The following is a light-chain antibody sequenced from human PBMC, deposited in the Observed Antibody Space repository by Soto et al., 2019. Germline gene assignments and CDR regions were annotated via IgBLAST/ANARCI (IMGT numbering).Light chain of an antibody. CDR1: QGLGKGS. CDR3: QQYGTSVWT. Sequence: EIVLPQFPAPRPCSPGERVTLSSRPGQGLGKGSLAWYHQKPGQAPRLLIYAASSRAAGIPDRFSGSGSGTDFTLTISRLEPEDFAVYYCQQYGTSVWTFGQGTKVEIE. V-gene: IGKV3-20*01. J-gene: IGKJ1*01. CDR2: AAS.